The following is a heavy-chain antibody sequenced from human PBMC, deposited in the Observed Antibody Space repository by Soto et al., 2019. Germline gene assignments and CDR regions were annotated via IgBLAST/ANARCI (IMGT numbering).Heavy chain of an antibody. V-gene: IGHV1-69*08. CDR3: ARDRDIVVVPMRHGWYFDL. D-gene: IGHD2-2*01. CDR2: IIPILGIA. J-gene: IGHJ2*01. Sequence: QVQLVQSGAEVKKPGSSVKVSCKASGGTFSSYTISWVRQAPGQGLEWMGRIIPILGIANYAQKFQGRVTITADKSTSTAYMELSSLRSDDTAVYYCARDRDIVVVPMRHGWYFDLWGRGTLVTVSS. CDR1: GGTFSSYT.